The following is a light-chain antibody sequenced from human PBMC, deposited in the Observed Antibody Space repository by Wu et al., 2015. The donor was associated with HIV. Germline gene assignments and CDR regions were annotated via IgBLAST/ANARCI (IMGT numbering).Light chain of an antibody. CDR1: QSIRNY. V-gene: IGKV1-39*01. J-gene: IGKJ1*01. Sequence: DIQMTQSPSSLSASKGDRVTITCRASQSIRNYLNWYQQKPGKAPKLLTYGASSLQSGVPSRFSGSGSGTDFTLTISSLQPEDFATYYCQQSYSNTFGQGTRGGNQT. CDR2: GAS. CDR3: QQSYSNT.